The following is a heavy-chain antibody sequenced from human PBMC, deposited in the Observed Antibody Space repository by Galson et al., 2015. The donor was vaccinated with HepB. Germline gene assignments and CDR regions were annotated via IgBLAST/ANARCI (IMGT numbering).Heavy chain of an antibody. D-gene: IGHD3-3*01. CDR2: IKSKTDGGTT. V-gene: IGHV3-15*07. CDR1: GFTFSNAW. J-gene: IGHJ6*03. CDR3: TTITIPYYYYMDV. Sequence: SLRLSCAASGFTFSNAWMNWVRQAPGKGLEWVGRIKSKTDGGTTDYAAPVKGRFTISRDDSKNTLYLQMNSLKTEDTAVYYCTTITIPYYYYMDVWGKGTTVTVSS.